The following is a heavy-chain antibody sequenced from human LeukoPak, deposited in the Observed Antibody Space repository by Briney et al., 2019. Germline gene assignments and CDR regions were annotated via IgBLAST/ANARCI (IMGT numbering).Heavy chain of an antibody. J-gene: IGHJ5*02. V-gene: IGHV4-59*01. CDR3: ARGTMMVGP. CDR2: INYSGTT. CDR1: GGSFGSYY. Sequence: SVTLSLPCTVSGGSFGSYYWSWIRQPPGKGLEWIGYINYSGTTNYNPSLKSRVSISVDTSKNQFSLKLSSVTAADTAVYYCARGTMMVGPWGQGTQVTVSS. D-gene: IGHD3-22*01.